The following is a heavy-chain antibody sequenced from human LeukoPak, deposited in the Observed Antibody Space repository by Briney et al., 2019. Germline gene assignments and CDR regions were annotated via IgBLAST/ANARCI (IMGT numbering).Heavy chain of an antibody. CDR1: GFTFSNAW. D-gene: IGHD3-10*01. CDR3: ARQSRLWFGELFV. CDR2: ISYDGSKK. V-gene: IGHV3-30-3*01. J-gene: IGHJ4*02. Sequence: PGGSLRLSCAASGFTFSNAWMSWVRQAPGKGLEWVAVISYDGSKKSYADSVKGRFTISRDNSKNTLYLQTNSLTAEDTAVYTCARQSRLWFGELFVWGQGTLVTVSS.